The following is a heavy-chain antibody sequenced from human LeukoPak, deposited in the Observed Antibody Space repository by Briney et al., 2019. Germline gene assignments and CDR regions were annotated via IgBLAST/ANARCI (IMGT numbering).Heavy chain of an antibody. Sequence: GGSLRLSCAASGFTFSSYSMNWDRQAPGKGLEWVSSISSSSSYIYYADSVKGRFTISRDNAKNSLYLQMNSLRAEDTAVYYCARDSGLYYYDSSGYSVSDPWGQGTLVTVSS. CDR3: ARDSGLYYYDSSGYSVSDP. CDR2: ISSSSSYI. D-gene: IGHD3-22*01. CDR1: GFTFSSYS. V-gene: IGHV3-21*01. J-gene: IGHJ5*02.